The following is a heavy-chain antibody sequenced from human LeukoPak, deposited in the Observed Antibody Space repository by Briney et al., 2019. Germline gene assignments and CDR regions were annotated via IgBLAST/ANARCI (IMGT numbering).Heavy chain of an antibody. CDR3: ARDRRSGWYDLSYFDY. CDR2: IKQDGSEK. CDR1: GFTFSSYW. D-gene: IGHD6-19*01. J-gene: IGHJ4*02. V-gene: IGHV3-7*01. Sequence: PGGSLRLSCAASGFTFSSYWMSWVRQAPGKGLEWVANIKQDGSEKYYVDSVKGRFTISRDNAKNSLYLQMNSLRAEDTAVYYCARDRRSGWYDLSYFDYWGQGTLVTVSS.